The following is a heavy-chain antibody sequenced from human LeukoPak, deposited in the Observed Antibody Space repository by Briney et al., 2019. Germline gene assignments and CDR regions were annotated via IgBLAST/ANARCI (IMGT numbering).Heavy chain of an antibody. V-gene: IGHV3-7*01. J-gene: IGHJ5*02. CDR3: ARDGRSGSYYDL. CDR2: IKQDGSEI. Sequence: GGSLRLSCAVSGFPFRSYWMSWVGQAPGKGLGGVANIKQDGSEIYYVDSVKGRFTISRDNAKNALYLQVSSLRAEDTAVYYCARDGRSGSYYDLWGQGTLVTVSS. CDR1: GFPFRSYW. D-gene: IGHD1-26*01.